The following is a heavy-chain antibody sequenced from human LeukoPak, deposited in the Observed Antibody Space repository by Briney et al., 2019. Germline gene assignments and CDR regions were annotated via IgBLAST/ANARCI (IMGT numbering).Heavy chain of an antibody. CDR2: ILYDGNT. J-gene: IGHJ5*02. Sequence: SETLSLTCTVSGDSISRSNYYWDWICQPPGKGLEWIGSILYDGNTYYNPSLKSRATISVDTSKNQFSLKLSSVTAADTAVYYCARGTNWLDPWGQGTLVTVSS. V-gene: IGHV4-39*07. CDR1: GDSISRSNYY. CDR3: ARGTNWLDP.